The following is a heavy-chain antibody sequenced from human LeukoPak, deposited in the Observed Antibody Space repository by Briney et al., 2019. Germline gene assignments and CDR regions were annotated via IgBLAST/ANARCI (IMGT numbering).Heavy chain of an antibody. J-gene: IGHJ4*02. CDR3: TTELAAAGRFEY. CDR1: GCTFSNAW. D-gene: IGHD6-13*01. Sequence: GGSLRLSCAASGCTFSNAWMSWVRQAPGKGLEWVGRIKSKTDGGTTVYAAPVKGRFSISRDDSKNTLYLQMNSLKTEDTAVYYCTTELAAAGRFEYWGQGTLVTVSS. CDR2: IKSKTDGGTT. V-gene: IGHV3-15*01.